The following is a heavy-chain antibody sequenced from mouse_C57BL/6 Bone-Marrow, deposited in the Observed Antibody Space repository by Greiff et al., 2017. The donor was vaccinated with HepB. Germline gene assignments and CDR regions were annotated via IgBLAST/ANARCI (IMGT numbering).Heavy chain of an antibody. CDR2: ISSGSSTI. Sequence: EVHLVESGGGLVKPGGSLKLSCAASGFTFSDYGMHWVRQAPEKGLEWVAYISSGSSTIYYADTVKGRFTISRDNAKNTLFLQMTSLRSEDTAMYYCARGYYYGSSYWGQGTTLTVSS. D-gene: IGHD1-1*01. CDR3: ARGYYYGSSY. V-gene: IGHV5-17*01. J-gene: IGHJ2*01. CDR1: GFTFSDYG.